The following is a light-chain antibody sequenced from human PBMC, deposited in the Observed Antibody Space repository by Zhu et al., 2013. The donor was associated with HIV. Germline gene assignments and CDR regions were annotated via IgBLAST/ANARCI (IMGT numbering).Light chain of an antibody. CDR3: QHNDTSSLT. Sequence: EIVLTQSPRTLSLSPGERASLSCRASQSIRTTYLAWYQQKGGQAPRLLIYGASNRATGVPDRFSGSGSGTDFTLSISRLDPEDFAVYYCQHNDTSSLT. V-gene: IGKV3-20*01. CDR1: QSIRTTY. CDR2: GAS. J-gene: IGKJ4*01.